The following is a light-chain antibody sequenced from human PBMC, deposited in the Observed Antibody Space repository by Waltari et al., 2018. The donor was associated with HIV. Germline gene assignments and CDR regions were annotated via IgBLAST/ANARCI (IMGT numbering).Light chain of an antibody. CDR1: SSDVGGYHY. CDR3: SSYTSSSPYA. CDR2: DVS. Sequence: QSALTQPASVSGSPGQSITISCTGTSSDVGGYHYVYWYQQHPGKAPKLMIYDVSNRPSGVSNRFSGSKSGNTASLTISGLQAEDEADYYCSSYTSSSPYAFGTGTKVTVL. J-gene: IGLJ1*01. V-gene: IGLV2-14*03.